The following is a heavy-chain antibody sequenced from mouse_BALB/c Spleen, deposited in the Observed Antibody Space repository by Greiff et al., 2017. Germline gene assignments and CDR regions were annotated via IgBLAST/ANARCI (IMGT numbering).Heavy chain of an antibody. Sequence: EVKLVESGGGLVQPGGSMKLSCVASGFTFSSYWMSWVRQSPEKGLEWVAEIRLKSDNYATHYAESVKGKFTISRDDSKSRLYLQMNSLRAEDTGIYYCVSGYALFAYWGQGTLVTVSA. D-gene: IGHD3-1*01. V-gene: IGHV6-6*02. J-gene: IGHJ3*01. CDR2: IRLKSDNYAT. CDR1: GFTFSSYW. CDR3: VSGYALFAY.